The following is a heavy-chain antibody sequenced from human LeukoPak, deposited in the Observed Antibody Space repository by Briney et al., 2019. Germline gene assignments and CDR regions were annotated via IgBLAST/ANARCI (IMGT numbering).Heavy chain of an antibody. J-gene: IGHJ4*02. Sequence: SETLSLTCAVNGGSFSGYYWSWIRQPPGKGLEWIGEINHSGSTNYNPSLKSRVTISVDTSKNQFSLKLSSVTAADTAVYYCARLDRRRFSGYSYGWGYYFDYWGQGTLVTVSS. CDR1: GGSFSGYY. D-gene: IGHD5-18*01. V-gene: IGHV4-34*01. CDR3: ARLDRRRFSGYSYGWGYYFDY. CDR2: INHSGST.